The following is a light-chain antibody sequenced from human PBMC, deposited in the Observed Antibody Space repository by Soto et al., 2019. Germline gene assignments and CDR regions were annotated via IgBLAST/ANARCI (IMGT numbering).Light chain of an antibody. J-gene: IGKJ2*01. CDR1: QTVSSS. V-gene: IGKV3-11*01. Sequence: EIVLTQSPATLSLSPGERATLSCRASQTVSSSLAWYQQKPGQAPRLLIYEVSNRATGIPARFSGSGSGADFTLTISSLEPGDFALYYCQQYYNWPPYTFGQGTKLQIK. CDR3: QQYYNWPPYT. CDR2: EVS.